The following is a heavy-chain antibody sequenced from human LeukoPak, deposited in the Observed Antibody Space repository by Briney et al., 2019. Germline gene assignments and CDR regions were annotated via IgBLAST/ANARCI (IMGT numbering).Heavy chain of an antibody. Sequence: SETLSLTCAVYGGSLSGYYWSWIRQPPGKGLEWIGEINHSGSTNYNPSLKSRVTISVDTSKNQFSLKLSSVTAADTAVYYCASRRIMITFGGVTAAYFDPWGQGTLVTVSS. CDR2: INHSGST. J-gene: IGHJ5*02. CDR1: GGSLSGYY. D-gene: IGHD3-16*01. CDR3: ASRRIMITFGGVTAAYFDP. V-gene: IGHV4-34*01.